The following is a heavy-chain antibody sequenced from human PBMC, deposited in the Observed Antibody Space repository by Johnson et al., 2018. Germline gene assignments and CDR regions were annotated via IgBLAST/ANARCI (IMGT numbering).Heavy chain of an antibody. CDR3: ARPHRGYCRDGSCYYYYYYYMDV. Sequence: VQPGMSLRLSCASAGFTFSSYAMHWVRQAPGKGLELVAVMSYDGSNEYYADSVKGRFTISSDNSKNTLYLQMNSLRAEDTAVYYCARPHRGYCRDGSCYYYYYYYMDVWGKGTTVTVSS. CDR2: MSYDGSNE. V-gene: IGHV3-30-3*01. D-gene: IGHD2-15*01. CDR1: GFTFSSYA. J-gene: IGHJ6*03.